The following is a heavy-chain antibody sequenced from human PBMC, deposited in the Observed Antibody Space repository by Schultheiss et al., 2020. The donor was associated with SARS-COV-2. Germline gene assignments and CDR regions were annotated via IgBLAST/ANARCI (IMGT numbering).Heavy chain of an antibody. D-gene: IGHD3-10*01. CDR3: ARGRISMVRGVTGAQDY. CDR1: GGAISRGGFH. J-gene: IGHJ4*02. CDR2: IYYSGST. Sequence: SETLSLTCTVSGGAISRGGFHWSWIRQHPGKGLEWIGYIYYSGSTNYNPSLKSRVTISVDTSKNQFSLKLSSVTAADTAVYYCARGRISMVRGVTGAQDYWGQGTLVTVS. V-gene: IGHV4-61*08.